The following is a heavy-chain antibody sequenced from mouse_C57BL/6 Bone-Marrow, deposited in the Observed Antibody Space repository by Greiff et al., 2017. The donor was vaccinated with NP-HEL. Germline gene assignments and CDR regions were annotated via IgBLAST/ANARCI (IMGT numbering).Heavy chain of an antibody. J-gene: IGHJ1*03. CDR1: GFTFTDYY. CDR3: ARNWDYWYFDV. V-gene: IGHV7-3*01. D-gene: IGHD4-1*01. CDR2: IRNNANGYTT. Sequence: EVMLVESGGGLVQPGGSLSLSCAASGFTFTDYYMSWVRQPPGKALEWLGFIRNNANGYTTESSASVRGRFTISRYNSQSILYLQMNALRAEDSATYYCARNWDYWYFDVWGTGTTVTVSS.